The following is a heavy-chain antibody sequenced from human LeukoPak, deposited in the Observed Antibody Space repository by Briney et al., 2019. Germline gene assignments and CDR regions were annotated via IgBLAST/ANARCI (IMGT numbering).Heavy chain of an antibody. Sequence: GTSLRLSCAASGFTFSSNDMHWVRQAPGKGLEWVAVIWYDGNNKYYADSVKGRFTISRDNSKNTLFLQMNSLRAEDTAVYYCATDAGHWFDPWGQGTLVTVSS. CDR1: GFTFSSND. CDR2: IWYDGNNK. J-gene: IGHJ5*02. V-gene: IGHV3-33*01. CDR3: ATDAGHWFDP.